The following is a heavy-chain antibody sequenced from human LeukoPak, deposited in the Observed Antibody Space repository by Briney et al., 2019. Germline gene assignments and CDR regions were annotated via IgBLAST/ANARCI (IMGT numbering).Heavy chain of an antibody. CDR1: GGSVSSGSYY. CDR3: ARVAVTFVPWFDP. D-gene: IGHD3-16*01. V-gene: IGHV4-61*01. J-gene: IGHJ5*02. Sequence: PSETLSLTCTVSGGSVSSGSYYWSWIRQPPGKGLEWIGYIYYSGSTNYNPSLKSRVTISVDTSKSQFSLKLSSVTAADTAVYYCARVAVTFVPWFDPWGQGTLVTVSS. CDR2: IYYSGST.